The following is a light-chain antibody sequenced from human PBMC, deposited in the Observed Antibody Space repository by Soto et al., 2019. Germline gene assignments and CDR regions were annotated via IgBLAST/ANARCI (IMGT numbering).Light chain of an antibody. Sequence: QSVLTQPASVSGSPGQSITISCTGTSRDVGGYNLVSWYQQHPGRIPKLIIYEGSKRPSGVSYRFSASKSGNTASLTISGLQPDDEADYYCCSYAGFSSVVFGSGTKVTVL. CDR2: EGS. V-gene: IGLV2-23*03. CDR1: SRDVGGYNL. J-gene: IGLJ1*01. CDR3: CSYAGFSSVV.